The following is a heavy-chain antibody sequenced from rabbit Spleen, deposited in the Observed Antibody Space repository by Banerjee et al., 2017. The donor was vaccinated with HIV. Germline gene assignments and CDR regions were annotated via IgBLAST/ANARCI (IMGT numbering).Heavy chain of an antibody. CDR3: AKSSSADDMFNL. D-gene: IGHD1-1*01. Sequence: QEQLVESGGDLVKPGASLTLTCTASGFSFSGNYWILWVRQAPGKGLEWIGTIVTGNSRTYYASWAKGRFTISKASSTTVTLQMTSLTAADTATYFCAKSSSADDMFNLWGPGTLVTVS. CDR1: GFSFSGNYW. J-gene: IGHJ4*01. CDR2: IVTGNSRT. V-gene: IGHV1S45*01.